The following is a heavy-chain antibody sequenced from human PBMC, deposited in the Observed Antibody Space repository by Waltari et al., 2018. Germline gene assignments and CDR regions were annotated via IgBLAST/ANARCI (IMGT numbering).Heavy chain of an antibody. CDR2: INHSGST. D-gene: IGHD4-17*01. CDR1: GWSFRGYY. Sequence: QVQLQQWGAGLLKPSETLSLTCAVYGWSFRGYYWSWIRQPPGKGLEWIGEINHSGSTNYNPSLKSRVTISVDTSKNQFSLKLSSVTAADTAVYYCARSHWGIYGDYVGDYWGQGTLVTVSS. J-gene: IGHJ4*02. CDR3: ARSHWGIYGDYVGDY. V-gene: IGHV4-34*01.